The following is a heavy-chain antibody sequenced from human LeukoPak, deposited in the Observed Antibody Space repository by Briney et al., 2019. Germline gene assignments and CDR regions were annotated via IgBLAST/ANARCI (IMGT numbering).Heavy chain of an antibody. Sequence: SETLSLTCTVSGGXISSYYWNWIRQPPGKGLEWIGYIYYSGSTNYNPSLKSRVTISVDTSKNQFSLKLSSVTAADTAIYYCARPGIGGAFDIWGQGTMVTVFS. V-gene: IGHV4-59*12. D-gene: IGHD3-3*01. CDR1: GGXISSYY. CDR3: ARPGIGGAFDI. J-gene: IGHJ3*02. CDR2: IYYSGST.